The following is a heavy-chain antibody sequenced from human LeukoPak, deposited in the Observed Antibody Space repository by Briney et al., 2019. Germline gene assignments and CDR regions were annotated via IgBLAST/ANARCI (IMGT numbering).Heavy chain of an antibody. Sequence: SETLSLTCTVSGGSISSYYWTWIRQPAGRGLEWIGRIYASGRTNYNPSLKSRVTMSVDTSKNLFSLKLSSVTAADTAVYYCARGIVGASNWFDPWGQGTLVSVSS. CDR3: ARGIVGASNWFDP. CDR1: GGSISSYY. CDR2: IYASGRT. J-gene: IGHJ5*02. D-gene: IGHD1-26*01. V-gene: IGHV4-4*07.